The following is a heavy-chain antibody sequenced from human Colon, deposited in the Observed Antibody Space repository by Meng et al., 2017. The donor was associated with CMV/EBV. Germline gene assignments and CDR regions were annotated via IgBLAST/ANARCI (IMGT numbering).Heavy chain of an antibody. CDR2: INSDGSST. V-gene: IGHV3-74*01. CDR3: ARDRIHDYSTQNFDS. Sequence: GESLKISCAASGFTFSSYWMHWVRQAPGKGLVWVSRINSDGSSTSYADSVKGRFTISRDNAKNTLYLQMNSLRAEDTAVYYCARDRIHDYSTQNFDSWGQGTLVTVSS. CDR1: GFTFSSYW. J-gene: IGHJ4*02. D-gene: IGHD4-11*01.